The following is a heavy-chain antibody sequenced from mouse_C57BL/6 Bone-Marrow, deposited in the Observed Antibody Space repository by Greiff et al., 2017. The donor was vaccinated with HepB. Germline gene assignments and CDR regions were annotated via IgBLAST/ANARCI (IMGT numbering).Heavy chain of an antibody. D-gene: IGHD3-2*02. CDR3: ASPRQLRPFAY. V-gene: IGHV2-6*01. CDR1: RFSLPSYG. Sequence: QVQLQESGPGLVAPSPRLSIPCTVSRFSLPSYGVDWVRQSPGKGLEWLGVIWGVGSTNYNSALKSSLSISKDNSKSQVFLKMNSRQTDDTAMYYCASPRQLRPFAYWGQGTLVTVFA. J-gene: IGHJ3*01. CDR2: IWGVGST.